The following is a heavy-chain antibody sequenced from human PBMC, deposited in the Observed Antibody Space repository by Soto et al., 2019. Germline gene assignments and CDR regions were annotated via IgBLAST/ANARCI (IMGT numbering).Heavy chain of an antibody. Sequence: PGESLKISCKGSGYTFTNYWIGWVRQMPGKGPEWMGIIYPGDSDTRYSPSFQGQVTISADKSISTAYLQWSSLKASDTAMYYCASLGIAAGYIDAFDIWGQGTMVTVSS. D-gene: IGHD6-13*01. CDR1: GYTFTNYW. V-gene: IGHV5-51*01. CDR3: ASLGIAAGYIDAFDI. J-gene: IGHJ3*02. CDR2: IYPGDSDT.